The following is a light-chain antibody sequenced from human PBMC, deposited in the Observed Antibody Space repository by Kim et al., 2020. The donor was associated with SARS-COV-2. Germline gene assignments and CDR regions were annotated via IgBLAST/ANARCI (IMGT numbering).Light chain of an antibody. J-gene: IGLJ1*01. CDR3: NSRDSSGNHYV. Sequence: ELTQDPAVSVALGQTVRITCQGDSLRSYYASWYQQKPGQAPVLVIYGKNNRPSVIPDRFSGSSSGNTASLTITGAQAEDEADYYCNSRDSSGNHYVFGTGTKVTVL. V-gene: IGLV3-19*01. CDR1: SLRSYY. CDR2: GKN.